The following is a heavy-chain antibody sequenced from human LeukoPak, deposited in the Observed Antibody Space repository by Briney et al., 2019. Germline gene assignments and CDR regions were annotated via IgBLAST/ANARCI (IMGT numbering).Heavy chain of an antibody. CDR3: ARERVKVGLDY. V-gene: IGHV4-34*01. Sequence: PSETLSLTCAVYGGSFSGYYWSWIRQPPGKGLEWIGEINHSGSTNYNPSLKSRVTISVDTSKNQFSLKLSSVTAADTAVYYCARERVKVGLDYWGQGTLVTVSS. CDR1: GGSFSGYY. CDR2: INHSGST. D-gene: IGHD1-26*01. J-gene: IGHJ4*02.